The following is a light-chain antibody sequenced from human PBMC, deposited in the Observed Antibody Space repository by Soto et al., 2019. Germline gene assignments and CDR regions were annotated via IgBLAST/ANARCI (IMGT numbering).Light chain of an antibody. CDR3: QQYISFSDS. V-gene: IGKV1-5*03. Sequence: IPMTQSPSTLAASLGGRVTITCRASQNISGWLAWYQQKPGKAPNLLIYKASTLESGVPSRFSGSGSGTEFTLTISSLQPEDFATYYCQQYISFSDSFGQGTKLEIK. CDR2: KAS. CDR1: QNISGW. J-gene: IGKJ2*01.